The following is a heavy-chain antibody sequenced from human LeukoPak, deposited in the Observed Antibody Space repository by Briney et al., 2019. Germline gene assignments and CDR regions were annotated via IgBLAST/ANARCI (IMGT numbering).Heavy chain of an antibody. D-gene: IGHD5-18*01. CDR2: IYYSGNT. Sequence: SETLSLTCTVSGGSMSDYYWSWIRQPPGKGLEWIGYIYYSGNTNYNPSLKSRVTISVDTSKNQFSLKMRSVTAADTAVYYCARDRRDTSMVWDYWGQGTLVTVSS. CDR3: ARDRRDTSMVWDY. J-gene: IGHJ4*02. CDR1: GGSMSDYY. V-gene: IGHV4-59*01.